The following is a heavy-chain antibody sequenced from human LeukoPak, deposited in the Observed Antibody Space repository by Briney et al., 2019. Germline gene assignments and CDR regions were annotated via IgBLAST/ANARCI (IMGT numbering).Heavy chain of an antibody. D-gene: IGHD4-11*01. CDR2: INHSGST. CDR3: ARARETVPIDF. V-gene: IGHV4-34*01. J-gene: IGHJ4*02. CDR1: GGSFSGYY. Sequence: SETLSLTCAVYGGSFSGYYWTWIRQPPGKGLEWIGEINHSGSTNYNPSPKSRVTVSVDTSKNQFSLKVTSVTAADTAVYYCARARETVPIDFWSQGTLVTVSS.